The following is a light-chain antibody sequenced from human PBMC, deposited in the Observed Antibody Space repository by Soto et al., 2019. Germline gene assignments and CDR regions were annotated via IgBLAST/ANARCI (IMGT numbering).Light chain of an antibody. Sequence: DIQMTQSPSSLSASVGDRVTMTCRASQTISTYLNWYQHKPGKAPRLLIYAAFSLQSGVPSRFSGSGSGTDFTLTISSLQPEDFGTYYCQQSYSIRSWTFGQGTKVDIK. CDR2: AAF. V-gene: IGKV1-39*01. CDR3: QQSYSIRSWT. J-gene: IGKJ1*01. CDR1: QTISTY.